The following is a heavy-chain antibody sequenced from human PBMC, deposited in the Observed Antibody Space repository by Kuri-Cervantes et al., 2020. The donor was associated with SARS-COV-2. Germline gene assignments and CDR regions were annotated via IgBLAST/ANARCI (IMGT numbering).Heavy chain of an antibody. Sequence: GESLKISCAASGFRFSNYWMSWVRQAPGKGLEWVANIKQDGSEKYYVDSVKGRITISRDNAKNSLYLQMNSLRDEDTAVYYRARGPGYFDYWGQGTLVTVSS. CDR2: IKQDGSEK. J-gene: IGHJ4*02. CDR1: GFRFSNYW. D-gene: IGHD1-14*01. CDR3: ARGPGYFDY. V-gene: IGHV3-7*04.